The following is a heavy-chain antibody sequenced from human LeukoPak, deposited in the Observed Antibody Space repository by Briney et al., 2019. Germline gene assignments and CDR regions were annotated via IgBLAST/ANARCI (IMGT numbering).Heavy chain of an antibody. CDR2: IYHSGST. V-gene: IGHV4-4*02. D-gene: IGHD1-26*01. CDR1: GGSISSSNW. CDR3: ARTRIVGATTAFDI. J-gene: IGHJ3*02. Sequence: PSETLSLTCTVSGGSISSSNWWSWVRQPPGKGLEWIGEIYHSGSTNYNPSLKSRVTISVDRSKNQFSLKLSSVTAADTAVYYCARTRIVGATTAFDIWGQGTMVTVSS.